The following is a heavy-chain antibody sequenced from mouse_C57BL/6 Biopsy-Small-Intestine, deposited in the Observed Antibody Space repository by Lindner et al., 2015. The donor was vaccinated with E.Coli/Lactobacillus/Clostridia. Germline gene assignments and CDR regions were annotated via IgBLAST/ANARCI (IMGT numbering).Heavy chain of an antibody. V-gene: IGHV1-55*01. CDR2: VIPVLGTT. CDR3: ARGHFYYGSGSRTYFRYYYGMHV. D-gene: IGHD1-1*01. Sequence: SVKVSCKASGGTVSTYTFSWVRQAPGQGLEWMGEVIPVLGTTDYAQKFQGRITITADKSTSTAYLEVSSLRSEDTAVYYCARGHFYYGSGSRTYFRYYYGMHVWGQGTTVTVSS. CDR1: GGTVSTYT. J-gene: IGHJ1*01.